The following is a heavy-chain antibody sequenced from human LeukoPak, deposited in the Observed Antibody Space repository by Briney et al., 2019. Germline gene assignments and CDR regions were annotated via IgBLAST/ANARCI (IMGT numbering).Heavy chain of an antibody. CDR2: ISSSSSYI. Sequence: PGGSLRLSCAASGFTFSSYSINWVRQAPGKGLEWVSSISSSSSYIYYADSVKGRFTISRDNSKNTLYLQMNSLRAEDTAVYYCAKQLDDFWSGYYQPFDYWGQGTLVTVSS. CDR1: GFTFSSYS. V-gene: IGHV3-21*01. D-gene: IGHD3-3*01. J-gene: IGHJ4*02. CDR3: AKQLDDFWSGYYQPFDY.